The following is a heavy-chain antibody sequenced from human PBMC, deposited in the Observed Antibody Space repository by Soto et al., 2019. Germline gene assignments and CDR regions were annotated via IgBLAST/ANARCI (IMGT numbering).Heavy chain of an antibody. Sequence: SETLSLTCTVSGGSISSSSYYWGWIRQPPGKGLEWIGSIYYSGSTYYNPSLKSRVTISVDTSKNQFSLKLSSVTAADTAVYYCARHVWGYGEDRNYYFDYWGQGTLVTVSS. J-gene: IGHJ4*02. CDR3: ARHVWGYGEDRNYYFDY. D-gene: IGHD4-17*01. V-gene: IGHV4-39*01. CDR1: GGSISSSSYY. CDR2: IYYSGST.